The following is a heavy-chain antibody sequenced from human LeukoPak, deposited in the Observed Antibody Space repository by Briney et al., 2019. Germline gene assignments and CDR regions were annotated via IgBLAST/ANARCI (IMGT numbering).Heavy chain of an antibody. D-gene: IGHD2-15*01. CDR2: IYYSGST. J-gene: IGHJ4*02. V-gene: IGHV4-39*07. CDR3: ARGNVVVGVSDY. Sequence: SETLSLTCTVSGGSISSSSYYWGWIRQPPGKGLEWIGSIYYSGSTYYNPSLKSRVTISVDTSKNQFSLKLSSVTAADTAVYYCARGNVVVGVSDYWGQGTLVTVSS. CDR1: GGSISSSSYY.